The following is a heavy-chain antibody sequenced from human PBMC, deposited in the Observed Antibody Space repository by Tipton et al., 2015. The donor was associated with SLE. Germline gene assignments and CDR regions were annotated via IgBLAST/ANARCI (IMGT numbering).Heavy chain of an antibody. CDR2: ISYDGSNK. CDR3: ASVPLEQGLTHFDY. Sequence: SLRLSCAASGFTFGLYAMHWVRQAPGKGLEWVAVISYDGSNKYYADSVKGRFTISRDNSKNTLYLQMNSLRAEDTAIYYCASVPLEQGLTHFDYWGQGTLVTVSS. V-gene: IGHV3-30*04. CDR1: GFTFGLYA. J-gene: IGHJ4*02. D-gene: IGHD6-19*01.